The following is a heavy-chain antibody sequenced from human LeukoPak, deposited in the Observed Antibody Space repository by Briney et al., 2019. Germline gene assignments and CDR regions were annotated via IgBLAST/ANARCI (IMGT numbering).Heavy chain of an antibody. J-gene: IGHJ4*02. Sequence: PGESLRLSCAASGFTFNIYTMYWVRQAPGKGLEWVSGIRHSDGNTYYADSVKGRFTISRDNSKNTLYLQMNSLRAEDTAVYYCAKGRGIAAAGSWLYWGQGTLVTVSS. CDR3: AKGRGIAAAGSWLY. CDR2: IRHSDGNT. CDR1: GFTFNIYT. V-gene: IGHV3-23*01. D-gene: IGHD6-13*01.